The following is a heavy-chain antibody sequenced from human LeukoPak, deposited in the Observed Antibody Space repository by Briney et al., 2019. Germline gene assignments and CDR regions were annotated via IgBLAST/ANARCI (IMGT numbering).Heavy chain of an antibody. J-gene: IGHJ4*02. V-gene: IGHV4-39*07. CDR3: ARRGIAAAGTKFDY. CDR1: GGSISSSSYY. D-gene: IGHD6-13*01. Sequence: SETLSLTCTVSGGSISSSSYYWSWIRQPPGKGLEWIGEINHSGSTNYNPSLKSRVTISVDTSKNQFSLKLSSVTAADTAVYYCARRGIAAAGTKFDYWGQGTLVTVSS. CDR2: INHSGST.